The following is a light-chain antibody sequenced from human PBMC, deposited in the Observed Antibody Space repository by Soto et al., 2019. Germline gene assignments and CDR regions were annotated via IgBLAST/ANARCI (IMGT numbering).Light chain of an antibody. CDR2: QDT. CDR1: MLAKRF. J-gene: IGLJ3*02. CDR3: CSATGNSLL. Sequence: SYELTQPSSVSVSPGQTARITCSGDMLAKRFSRWFQQRPGQAPILIIYQDTERPSGIPERFSGSTSGTTVTLTINEAQVEDEADYYCCSATGNSLLFGGGTKLTVL. V-gene: IGLV3-27*01.